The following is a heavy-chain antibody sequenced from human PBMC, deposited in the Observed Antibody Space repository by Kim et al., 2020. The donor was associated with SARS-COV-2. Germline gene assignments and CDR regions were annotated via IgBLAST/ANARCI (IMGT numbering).Heavy chain of an antibody. CDR3: AKRNLGYDSGGYWGRIDY. Sequence: GGSLRLSCAASGFTFNSYAMSWVRQPPGRGLEWVSATSDSGATTYYADFVNGRFTISRDNSRNTLYLHMSSLRAEDTAVYYCAKRNLGYDSGGYWGRIDYWGQGTLVTVSS. CDR1: GFTFNSYA. J-gene: IGHJ4*02. CDR2: TSDSGATT. D-gene: IGHD3-22*01. V-gene: IGHV3-23*01.